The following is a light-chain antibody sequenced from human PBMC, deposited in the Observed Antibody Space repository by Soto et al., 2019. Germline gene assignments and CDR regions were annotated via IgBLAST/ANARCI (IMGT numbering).Light chain of an antibody. Sequence: EIVMTQSPVTLSASSGERVTLSCRASQSVSSDLAWYQQKPGQAPRLLIYAASTRATGIPARFSGSGSRTEFILTISSLQSEDSAVYYCQQYNNWPPWTFGQGTKVEIK. J-gene: IGKJ1*01. CDR1: QSVSSD. CDR2: AAS. CDR3: QQYNNWPPWT. V-gene: IGKV3-15*01.